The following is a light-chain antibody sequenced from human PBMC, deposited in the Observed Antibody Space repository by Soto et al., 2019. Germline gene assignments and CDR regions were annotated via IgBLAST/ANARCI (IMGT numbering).Light chain of an antibody. CDR1: QSVTSNY. J-gene: IGKJ2*01. CDR3: QQYGSSYA. Sequence: EIVLTQSPDTLALSPGERATLSCRASQSVTSNYLAWYQQKPGQAPRLLIFGISSRATGIPDRFSGSGSGTDFTLTIARLEPEDFAVYSCQQYGSSYAFGQGTKLXIK. V-gene: IGKV3-20*01. CDR2: GIS.